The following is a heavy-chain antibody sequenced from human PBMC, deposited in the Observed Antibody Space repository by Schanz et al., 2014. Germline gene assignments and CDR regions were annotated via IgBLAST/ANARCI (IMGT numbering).Heavy chain of an antibody. Sequence: QVHLVQSGAEVKRPGASVKVSCKASEYSFTSYSMHWVRQAPGQRLEWMGWINTGSGDTKYSQYFQGRVTITRDTSASTAYMELSSLRSEDTAVYSCARGIGGYGANNYFDYWGQGTLVTVSS. CDR1: EYSFTSYS. V-gene: IGHV1-3*04. CDR3: ARGIGGYGANNYFDY. J-gene: IGHJ4*02. D-gene: IGHD5-12*01. CDR2: INTGSGDT.